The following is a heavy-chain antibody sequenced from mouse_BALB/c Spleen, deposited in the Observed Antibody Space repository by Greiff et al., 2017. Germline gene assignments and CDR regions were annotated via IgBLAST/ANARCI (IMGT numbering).Heavy chain of an antibody. CDR1: GFTFSSYT. CDR2: ISSGGSYT. D-gene: IGHD2-1*01. V-gene: IGHV5-6-4*01. Sequence: EVQLVESGGGLVKPGGSLKLSCAASGFTFSSYTMSWVRQTPEKRLEWVATISSGGSYTYYPDSVKGRFTISRDNAKNTLYLQMSSLKSEDTAMYYCTRDATMDAMDYGGQGTSVTVSS. J-gene: IGHJ4*01. CDR3: TRDATMDAMDY.